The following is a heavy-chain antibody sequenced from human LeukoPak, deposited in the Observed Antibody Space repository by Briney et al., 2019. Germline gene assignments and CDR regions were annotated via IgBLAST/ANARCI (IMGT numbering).Heavy chain of an antibody. J-gene: IGHJ3*02. V-gene: IGHV3-23*01. CDR2: ISGSGGST. Sequence: GGSLRLSCAASGFTFSSYGMSWVRQAPGKGLEWVSAISGSGGSTYYADSVKGRFTISRDNSKNTLYLQMNSLRAEDTAVYYCAKEVHSLWFGELSNAFDIWGQGTMVTVSS. D-gene: IGHD3-10*01. CDR3: AKEVHSLWFGELSNAFDI. CDR1: GFTFSSYG.